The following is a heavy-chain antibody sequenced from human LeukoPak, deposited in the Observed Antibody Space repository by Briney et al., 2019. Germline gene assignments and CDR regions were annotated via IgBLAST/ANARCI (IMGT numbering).Heavy chain of an antibody. D-gene: IGHD3-10*01. CDR2: IGTAGDT. J-gene: IGHJ6*02. V-gene: IGHV3-13*01. Sequence: GGSLRLSCAASGFSVSNNYMSWVRQAPGKGLEWVSAIGTAGDTYYPGSVKGRFTISRENAKNSLYLQMNSLRAGDTAVYYCARGLLWFGEWVGSNYYYGMDVWGQGTTVTVSS. CDR1: GFSVSNNY. CDR3: ARGLLWFGEWVGSNYYYGMDV.